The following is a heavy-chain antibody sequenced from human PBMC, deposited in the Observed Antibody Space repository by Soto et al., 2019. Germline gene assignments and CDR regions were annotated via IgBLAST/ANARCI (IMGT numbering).Heavy chain of an antibody. D-gene: IGHD1-26*01. CDR2: ISGSGGST. V-gene: IGHV3-23*01. CDR3: ANGPWGYLVGAEGWFDT. CDR1: GFTFSSYA. J-gene: IGHJ5*02. Sequence: EVQLLESGGGLVQPGGSLRLSCAASGFTFSSYAMSWVRQAPGKGLEWVSAISGSGGSTYYADSVKGRFTISRDNSKNTRYLQMTSLRAQGTAVYYCANGPWGYLVGAEGWFDTWGQGTLVTVSS.